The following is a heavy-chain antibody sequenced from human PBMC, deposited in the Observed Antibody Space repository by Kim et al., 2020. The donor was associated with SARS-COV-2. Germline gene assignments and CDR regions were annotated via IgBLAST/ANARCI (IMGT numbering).Heavy chain of an antibody. J-gene: IGHJ4*02. D-gene: IGHD3-16*01. CDR2: INPHSCIT. V-gene: IGHV1-2*02. Sequence: ASVKVSCKASGYTFTDFHMHWVRQAPGQGLEWMGRINPHSCITNFEQKFQDRVTRTRDTSISTAYLQLSSLRSDDTALYYCARTLNFDYWGQGTLVTVSS. CDR3: ARTLNFDY. CDR1: GYTFTDFH.